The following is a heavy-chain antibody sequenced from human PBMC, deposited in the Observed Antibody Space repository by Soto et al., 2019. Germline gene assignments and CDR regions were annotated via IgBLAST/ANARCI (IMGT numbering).Heavy chain of an antibody. D-gene: IGHD2-15*01. Sequence: GGSLRLSCAASGFTFSSYAMHWVRQAPGKGLEYVSAISSNGGSTYYADSVKGRFTISRDNSKNTLYLQMSSLRAEDTAVYYCVKDLSIVVVVAAPIWGQGTLVTVSS. CDR2: ISSNGGST. CDR3: VKDLSIVVVVAAPI. V-gene: IGHV3-64D*08. J-gene: IGHJ4*02. CDR1: GFTFSSYA.